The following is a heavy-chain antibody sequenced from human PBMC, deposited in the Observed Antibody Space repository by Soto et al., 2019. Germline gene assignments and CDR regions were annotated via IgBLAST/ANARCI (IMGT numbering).Heavy chain of an antibody. V-gene: IGHV1-3*05. CDR2: INAGNGDP. Sequence: QVQLVQSGAEEKKPGASVRVSCKASGYTFTTSVMHWVRQAPGQRLEWMGWINAGNGDPKYLQKFQGRDTITRDTSASTAYMQLSSLTAEDTAVYYCARDPGRLAEPWVQGTLVTVSS. D-gene: IGHD6-13*01. CDR1: GYTFTTSV. CDR3: ARDPGRLAEP. J-gene: IGHJ5*02.